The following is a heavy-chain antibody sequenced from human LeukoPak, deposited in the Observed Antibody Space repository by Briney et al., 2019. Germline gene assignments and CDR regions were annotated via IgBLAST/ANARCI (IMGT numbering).Heavy chain of an antibody. Sequence: GSLRLSCAASGFTFSSYGMHWVRQAPGKGLEWVAFIRYDGSNKYYADSVKGRFTISRDNSKNTLYLQMNSLRAEDTAVYYCAKDPQKWESYFDYWGQGTLVTVSS. CDR1: GFTFSSYG. CDR2: IRYDGSNK. CDR3: AKDPQKWESYFDY. V-gene: IGHV3-30*02. D-gene: IGHD1-26*01. J-gene: IGHJ4*02.